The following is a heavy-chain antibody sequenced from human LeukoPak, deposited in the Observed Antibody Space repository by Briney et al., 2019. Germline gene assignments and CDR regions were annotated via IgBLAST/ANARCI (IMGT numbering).Heavy chain of an antibody. CDR1: GYTFTGYY. V-gene: IGHV1-2*04. Sequence: ASVKVSCKASGYTFTGYYMHWVRQAPGQGLEWMGWINPNSGGTNYAQKFQGWVTMTRDTSISTAYMELSRLRSDDTAVYYCARGSVLRYFDWLDALCDHWGQGTLVTVSS. D-gene: IGHD3-9*01. J-gene: IGHJ4*02. CDR3: ARGSVLRYFDWLDALCDH. CDR2: INPNSGGT.